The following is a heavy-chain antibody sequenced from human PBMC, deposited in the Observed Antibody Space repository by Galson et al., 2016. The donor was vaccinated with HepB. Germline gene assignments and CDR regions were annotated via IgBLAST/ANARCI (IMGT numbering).Heavy chain of an antibody. V-gene: IGHV3-23*01. CDR3: AKDRTPHYYYDSSGYYLPLDY. D-gene: IGHD3-22*01. Sequence: SLRLSCAASGFTFSSYAMNWVRQAPGKGLEWVSTISGSGGSTYYADSVKGRFTISRDHSKNTVYLQMNSLRAEDTAVYYCAKDRTPHYYYDSSGYYLPLDYWGQGTLVTVSS. J-gene: IGHJ4*02. CDR1: GFTFSSYA. CDR2: ISGSGGST.